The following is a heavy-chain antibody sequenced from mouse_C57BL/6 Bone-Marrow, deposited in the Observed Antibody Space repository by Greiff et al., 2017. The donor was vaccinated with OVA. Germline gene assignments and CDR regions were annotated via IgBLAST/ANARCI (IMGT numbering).Heavy chain of an antibody. D-gene: IGHD4-1*02. CDR2: IRSKSSNYAT. CDR1: GFTFNPYA. CDR3: VRGQLAFDY. J-gene: IGHJ2*01. Sequence: DVKLVESGGGLVQPKGSLKLSCAASGFTFNPYAMHWVRQAPGKGLEWVARIRSKSSNYATYYADSVKDRFTISRYDSQRMLYLQMNNLKTEDTAMYSCVRGQLAFDYWGQGTTLTVSS. V-gene: IGHV10-3*01.